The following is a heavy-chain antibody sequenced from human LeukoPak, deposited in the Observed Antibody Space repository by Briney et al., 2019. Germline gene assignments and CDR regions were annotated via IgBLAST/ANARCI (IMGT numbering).Heavy chain of an antibody. V-gene: IGHV3-23*01. CDR1: GFTFSSYA. J-gene: IGHJ4*02. D-gene: IGHD5-24*01. CDR2: ISGSGGST. CDR3: ARRREMAKRSLDY. Sequence: GGSLRLSCAASGFTFSSYAMSWVRQAPGKGLEWVSAISGSGGSTYYADSVKGRFTISRDNAKNSLYLQMNSLRAEDTAVYYCARRREMAKRSLDYWGQGTLVIVSS.